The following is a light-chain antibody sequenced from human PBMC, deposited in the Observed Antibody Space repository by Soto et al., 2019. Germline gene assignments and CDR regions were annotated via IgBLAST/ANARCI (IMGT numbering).Light chain of an antibody. CDR2: DVN. V-gene: IGLV2-8*01. Sequence: QSALTQPPSASGSPGQSVTISCTGTSSDVGGYSFVSWYQQHPGKAPKVLIYDVNKRPSRVPDRFSGSKSGNTASLTVSGLPAEDYADYYSSSHAGSDNPFVFATGTNLTVL. CDR1: SSDVGGYSF. CDR3: SSHAGSDNPFV. J-gene: IGLJ1*01.